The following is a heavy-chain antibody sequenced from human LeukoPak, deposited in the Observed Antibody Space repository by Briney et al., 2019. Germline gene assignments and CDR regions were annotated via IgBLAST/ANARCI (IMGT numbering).Heavy chain of an antibody. V-gene: IGHV1-69*13. D-gene: IGHD2-15*01. CDR2: IIPIFGTA. CDR1: GGTFSSYA. CDR3: ARGGPYCSGGSCYPYYFDY. J-gene: IGHJ4*02. Sequence: GASVKVSCKASGGTFSSYAISWVRQAPGQGLEWMGGIIPIFGTANYAQKFQGRVTITADESTSTAYMELSSLRSEETAVYYCARGGPYCSGGSCYPYYFDYWGQGTLVTVSS.